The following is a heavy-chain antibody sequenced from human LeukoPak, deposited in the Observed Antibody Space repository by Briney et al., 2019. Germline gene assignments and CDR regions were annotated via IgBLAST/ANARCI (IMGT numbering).Heavy chain of an antibody. CDR2: IIPIFGTA. J-gene: IGHJ4*02. V-gene: IGHV1-69*05. CDR3: ARDYYGSSGYYN. D-gene: IGHD3-22*01. CDR1: GGTFSSYA. Sequence: ASVKVSCKASGGTFSSYAISWVRQAPGQGLEWMGRIIPIFGTANYAQKFQGRVTITTDESTSTAYMELSSLRSEDTAVYYCARDYYGSSGYYNWGQGTLVTVSS.